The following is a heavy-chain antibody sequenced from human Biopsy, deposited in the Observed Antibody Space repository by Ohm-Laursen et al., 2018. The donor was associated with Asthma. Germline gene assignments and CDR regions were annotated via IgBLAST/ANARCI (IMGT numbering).Heavy chain of an antibody. CDR2: IIPIFDTP. V-gene: IGHV1-69*13. J-gene: IGHJ6*02. D-gene: IGHD4-11*01. CDR1: GGTFSNYP. Sequence: GASVKVSCKASGGTFSNYPFTWVRQAPGQGLEWMGGIIPIFDTPNSAQKFQGRVTITADESTSTGYMELSSLRSEDTAVYYCASSGGNYGFYGMDVWGPGTTVTVSS. CDR3: ASSGGNYGFYGMDV.